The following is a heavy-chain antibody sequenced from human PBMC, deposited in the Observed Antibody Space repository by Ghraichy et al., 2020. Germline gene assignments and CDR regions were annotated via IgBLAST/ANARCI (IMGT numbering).Heavy chain of an antibody. CDR2: VHGSGST. V-gene: IGHV4-59*01. CDR1: GGSISNYY. J-gene: IGHJ4*02. D-gene: IGHD5-18*01. Sequence: SETLSLTCTVSGGSISNYYCNWFRQPPGKGLEWIGYVHGSGSTKYHPSLESRVTVSSDTAKNEFSLSLTSMTPADTAVYYCARGTGWLQTYWGQGTLVTVSS. CDR3: ARGTGWLQTY.